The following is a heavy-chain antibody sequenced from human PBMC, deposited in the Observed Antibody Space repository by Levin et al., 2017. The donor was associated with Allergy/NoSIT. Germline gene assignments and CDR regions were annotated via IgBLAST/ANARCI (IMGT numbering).Heavy chain of an antibody. D-gene: IGHD4-17*01. Sequence: GGSLRLSCAASGFTLSSYGMHWVRQAPGKGLEWVAVISYDGSNKYYADSVKGRFTISRDSSKNTLYLQMNSLRAEDTAVYYCAKDVYGDYPGGQHWGQGTLVTVSS. V-gene: IGHV3-30*18. J-gene: IGHJ1*01. CDR3: AKDVYGDYPGGQH. CDR2: ISYDGSNK. CDR1: GFTLSSYG.